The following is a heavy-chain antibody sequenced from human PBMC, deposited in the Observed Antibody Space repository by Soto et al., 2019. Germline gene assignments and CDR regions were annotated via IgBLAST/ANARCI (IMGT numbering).Heavy chain of an antibody. D-gene: IGHD2-15*01. V-gene: IGHV4-4*02. CDR2: IYHSGST. CDR3: GRKEMELDCSGGSCYNYYYYYGMDV. J-gene: IGHJ6*02. Sequence: PSETLSLTCAVSGGSISSSNWWSWVRQPPGKGLEWIGEIYHSGSTNYNPSLKSRVTISVDQSKNQFSLKLSSVTAADTAVYYCGRKEMELDCSGGSCYNYYYYYGMDVWGQGTTVTVSS. CDR1: GGSISSSNW.